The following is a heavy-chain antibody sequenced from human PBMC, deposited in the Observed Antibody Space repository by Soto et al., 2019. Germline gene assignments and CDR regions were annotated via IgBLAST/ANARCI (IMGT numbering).Heavy chain of an antibody. J-gene: IGHJ4*02. CDR2: IYYSGST. Sequence: SETLSLTCTVSGGSISSSSYYWGWIRQPPGKGLEWIGSIYYSGSTYYNPSLKSRVTISVDTSKNQFSLKLSSVTAADTAVYYCASQRRHYYGSGSYYNADYWGQGTLVTVSS. CDR3: ASQRRHYYGSGSYYNADY. D-gene: IGHD3-10*01. V-gene: IGHV4-39*01. CDR1: GGSISSSSYY.